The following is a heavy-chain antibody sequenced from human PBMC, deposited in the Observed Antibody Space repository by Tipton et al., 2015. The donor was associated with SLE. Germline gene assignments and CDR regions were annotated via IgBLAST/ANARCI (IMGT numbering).Heavy chain of an antibody. CDR3: ARVWDNCGGDCSHFNS. D-gene: IGHD2-21*01. CDR1: GGSISRHY. Sequence: TLSLTCTVSGGSISRHYWGWIRQPPGKGLEWIGKIYYGGSSYYHPSLKSRAIISVDTTKNQFSLNLRSVTAADTAVYFCARVWDNCGGDCSHFNSWGQGTLVTVSS. CDR2: IYYGGSS. V-gene: IGHV4-39*01. J-gene: IGHJ4*02.